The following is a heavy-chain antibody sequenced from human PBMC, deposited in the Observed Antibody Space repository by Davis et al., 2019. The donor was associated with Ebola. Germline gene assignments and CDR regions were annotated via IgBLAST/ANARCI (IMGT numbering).Heavy chain of an antibody. J-gene: IGHJ5*02. CDR3: SPYYYGSGSRFGFDP. D-gene: IGHD3-10*01. CDR1: GFTLSGYY. CDR2: ISGSGGST. Sequence: GESLKISCAAYGFTLSGYYMSWVRQAPGKGLEWVSTISGSGGSTYYADSVKGRFTISRDNSKNTLNLQMNSLRAEDTAVYYCSPYYYGSGSRFGFDPWGQGTLVTVSS. V-gene: IGHV3-23*01.